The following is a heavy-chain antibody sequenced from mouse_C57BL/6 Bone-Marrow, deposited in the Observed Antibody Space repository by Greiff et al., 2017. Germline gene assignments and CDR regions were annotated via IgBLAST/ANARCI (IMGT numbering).Heavy chain of an antibody. CDR2: IYPRSGNT. V-gene: IGHV1-81*01. J-gene: IGHJ4*01. Sequence: QVQLQQSGAELARPGASVKLSCKASGYTFTSYGISWVKQRTGQGLEWIGEIYPRSGNTYYNEKFKGKATLTADKSSSTAYMDLRSLTSEDSAVYFCSSRVFYYYDSSLYAMDYWGQGTSVTVSS. CDR3: SSRVFYYYDSSLYAMDY. CDR1: GYTFTSYG. D-gene: IGHD1-1*01.